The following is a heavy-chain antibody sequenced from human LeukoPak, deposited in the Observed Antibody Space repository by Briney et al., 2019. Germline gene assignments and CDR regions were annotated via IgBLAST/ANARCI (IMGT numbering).Heavy chain of an antibody. Sequence: SETLSLTCTVSGGSISSSSYYWGWIRQPPGKGLEWIGSTYYSGSTYYNPSLKSRVTMSVDTSKNQFSLKLTSVTAADTAVYYCARETPLGGYFDYWGQGTLVTVSS. CDR2: TYYSGST. V-gene: IGHV4-39*02. CDR1: GGSISSSSYY. D-gene: IGHD2-15*01. CDR3: ARETPLGGYFDY. J-gene: IGHJ4*02.